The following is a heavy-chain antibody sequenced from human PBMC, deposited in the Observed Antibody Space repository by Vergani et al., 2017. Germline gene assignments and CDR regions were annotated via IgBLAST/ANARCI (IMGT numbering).Heavy chain of an antibody. V-gene: IGHV5-51*01. CDR2: IYPGDSDT. CDR1: GYIFTSYW. CDR3: ARHRPADSSSWYGSDDYYYMDV. Sequence: DVQLVQSGAEVKTPGESLKIPCKGSGYIFTSYWIGWVRQMPGKGLEWIGIIYPGDSDTRYSPSFQGQVTISADKSISTAYLQWSSLKASDTAMYYCARHRPADSSSWYGSDDYYYMDVWGRGTTVTVSS. D-gene: IGHD6-13*01. J-gene: IGHJ6*03.